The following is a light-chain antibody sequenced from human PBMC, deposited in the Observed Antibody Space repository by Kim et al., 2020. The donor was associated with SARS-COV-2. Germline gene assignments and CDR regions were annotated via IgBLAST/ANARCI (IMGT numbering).Light chain of an antibody. J-gene: IGLJ3*02. Sequence: SSELTQDPAVSVALGQTVKITCQGVSLRSSYASWYQQKPGQAPILVMFSQNNRPSGIPDRFSGSSSGDTASLTITGVRAEDEADYYCGSRDTSGSQRLFGGGTQLTVL. CDR1: SLRSSY. V-gene: IGLV3-19*01. CDR3: GSRDTSGSQRL. CDR2: SQN.